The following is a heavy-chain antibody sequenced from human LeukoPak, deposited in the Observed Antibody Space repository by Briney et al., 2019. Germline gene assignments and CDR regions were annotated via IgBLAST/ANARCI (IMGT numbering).Heavy chain of an antibody. CDR1: GFTFSDYY. D-gene: IGHD3-10*01. Sequence: GGYLRLSCAASGFTFSDYYMSWIRQAPGKGLEWVSYICSSSSYTNYADSVKGRFTITRDNAKNSLYLQMNSLRAEDTAVYYCARTLVLLWFGELPQIDAFDIWGQGTMVTVSS. J-gene: IGHJ3*02. CDR3: ARTLVLLWFGELPQIDAFDI. CDR2: ICSSSSYT. V-gene: IGHV3-11*06.